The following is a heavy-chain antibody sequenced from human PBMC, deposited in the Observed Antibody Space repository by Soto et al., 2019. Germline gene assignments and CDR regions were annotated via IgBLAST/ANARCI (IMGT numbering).Heavy chain of an antibody. J-gene: IGHJ6*02. CDR3: TTLKGIDFWSATYGMDV. CDR2: IKSKTDGGTT. V-gene: IGHV3-15*07. Sequence: EVPLVESGGGLVKPGGSLRLSCAASGFTFSNACMNWVRQAPGKGLEWVGRIKSKTDGGTTDYAAPVKGRFTISRDDSKNTLDLQMNSLRTEDTALYYCTTLKGIDFWSATYGMDVWGQGTTVIVSS. CDR1: GFTFSNAC. D-gene: IGHD3-3*01.